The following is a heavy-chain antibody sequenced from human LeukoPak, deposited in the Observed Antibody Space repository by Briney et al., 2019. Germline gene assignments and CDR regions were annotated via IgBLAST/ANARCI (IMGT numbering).Heavy chain of an antibody. CDR1: GFTFSSYA. D-gene: IGHD3-22*01. J-gene: IGHJ4*02. CDR2: ISGSGGST. Sequence: WGSLRLSCAASGFTFSSYAMSWVRHDPGKGLEWVSAISGSGGSTYYTDSVKGRFTISRDNPKHTLYLQMNSLRAEHTAVYNCAKESYDSSGRPHEIDYWGQGTLVTVSS. CDR3: AKESYDSSGRPHEIDY. V-gene: IGHV3-23*01.